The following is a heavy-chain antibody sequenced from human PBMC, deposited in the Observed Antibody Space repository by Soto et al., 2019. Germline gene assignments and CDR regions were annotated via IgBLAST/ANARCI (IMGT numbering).Heavy chain of an antibody. D-gene: IGHD3-16*02. V-gene: IGHV3-15*01. CDR2: IKSKTAGGTT. CDR3: TRDGTITFGGVLVPNWFDP. CDR1: VFTFSNAW. Sequence: GWSLRLSCASSVFTFSNAWMSWVRQAPGKGLEWVGRIKSKTAGGTTDYAAPVKGRFTISRDDSKNTLYLQMNSLKTEDTAVYYCTRDGTITFGGVLVPNWFDPWGQGTLVTVSS. J-gene: IGHJ5*02.